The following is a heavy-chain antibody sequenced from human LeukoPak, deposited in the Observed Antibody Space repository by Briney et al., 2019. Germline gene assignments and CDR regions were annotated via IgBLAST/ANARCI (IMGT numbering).Heavy chain of an antibody. V-gene: IGHV1-2*02. CDR3: ARPRSSVWYRDAFDL. J-gene: IGHJ3*01. Sequence: ASVKVSCKASGYPFSVYYMHWVRQAPGQGPEWMGWIDPNSGGTNYAQKLQGRVTMTTDTSTSTAYMELRSLRSDDTAVYYCARPRSSVWYRDAFDLWGQGTMVTVSS. CDR2: IDPNSGGT. D-gene: IGHD6-19*01. CDR1: GYPFSVYY.